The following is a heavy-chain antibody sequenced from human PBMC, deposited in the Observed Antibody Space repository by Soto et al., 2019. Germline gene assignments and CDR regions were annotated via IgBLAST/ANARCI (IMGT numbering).Heavy chain of an antibody. D-gene: IGHD4-17*01. CDR1: GGSISSGGYS. CDR2: IYHSGST. V-gene: IGHV4-30-2*01. CDR3: ASAPPSDYGGYFDY. Sequence: QLQLQESGSGLVKPSQTLSLTCAVSGGSISSGGYSWSWIRQPPGKGLEWIGYIYHSGSTYYNPSLKSRVTISVGRSKNQFSLKLSSVTAADTAVYYCASAPPSDYGGYFDYWGQGTLVTVSS. J-gene: IGHJ4*02.